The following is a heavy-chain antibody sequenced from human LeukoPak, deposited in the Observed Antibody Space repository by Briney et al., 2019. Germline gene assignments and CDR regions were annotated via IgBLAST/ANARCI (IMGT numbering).Heavy chain of an antibody. CDR1: GFTFSNAW. J-gene: IGHJ4*02. Sequence: PGGSLRLSCAASGFTFSNAWMSWVRQAPGKGLEWVGRIKSKTDGGTTDYAAPVKGRFTISRDDSKNTLYLQMNSLKTEDTAVYYCTTDYRIQLWLPDFDYCGQGTLVTVSS. CDR2: IKSKTDGGTT. D-gene: IGHD5-18*01. V-gene: IGHV3-15*01. CDR3: TTDYRIQLWLPDFDY.